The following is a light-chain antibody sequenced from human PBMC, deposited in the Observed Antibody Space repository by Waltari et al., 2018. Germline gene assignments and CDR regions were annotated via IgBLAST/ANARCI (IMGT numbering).Light chain of an antibody. V-gene: IGKV3-20*01. Sequence: EIVLTQSPGTLSLSPGERATLSCRASQSVGKSLAWYQQKPGHAPRLLIYDASSRATGIPDRFSGSGFGTDFSLTISRLEPEDFAVYYCQKYVSLPATFGQGTKVEIK. CDR3: QKYVSLPAT. CDR2: DAS. CDR1: QSVGKS. J-gene: IGKJ1*01.